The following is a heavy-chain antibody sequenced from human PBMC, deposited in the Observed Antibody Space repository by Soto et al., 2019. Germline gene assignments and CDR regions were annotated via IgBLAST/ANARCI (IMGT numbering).Heavy chain of an antibody. J-gene: IGHJ6*02. D-gene: IGHD6-6*01. V-gene: IGHV3-30*18. CDR2: ISNTGINK. CDR3: AKVIRADSTSSNFYYYSGLDV. CDR1: GFTFRTYG. Sequence: QVQLVESGGGVVQPGRSLRLSCAASGFTFRTYGMHWVRQAPGKGLEWLAVISNTGINKYYADSVKGRFTISRDNSRDTLFLQMNSLRGEDTAIYYCAKVIRADSTSSNFYYYSGLDVWGQGTTVTFSS.